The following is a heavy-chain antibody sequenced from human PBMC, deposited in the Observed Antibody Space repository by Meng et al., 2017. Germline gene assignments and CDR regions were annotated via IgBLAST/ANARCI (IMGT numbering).Heavy chain of an antibody. CDR3: ARDCSGGSCYSIGV. J-gene: IGHJ4*02. Sequence: QVRRPEVGAGSLKPSGPLSLTCAVYGGSFSGYYWSWIRQPPGKGLEWIGEINHSGSTNYNPSLKRRVTISVDTSKNQFSLKLSSVTAADTAVYYCARDCSGGSCYSIGVWGQGTLVTVSS. CDR1: GGSFSGYY. V-gene: IGHV4-34*01. D-gene: IGHD2-15*01. CDR2: INHSGST.